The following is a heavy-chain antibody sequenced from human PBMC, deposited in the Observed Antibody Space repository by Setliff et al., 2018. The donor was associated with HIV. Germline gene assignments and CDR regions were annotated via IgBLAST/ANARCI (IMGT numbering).Heavy chain of an antibody. J-gene: IGHJ4*02. Sequence: GGSLRLSCAASGYNFGVYWMHWVRQVPGKGLVWVSHINSDGSGTKYADSVKGRFTMSRDNTQNSLYLQMNSLRAEDTAMYYCASSYGDLPGDYWGQGTLVTVSS. CDR2: INSDGSGT. D-gene: IGHD4-17*01. CDR1: GYNFGVYW. V-gene: IGHV3-74*01. CDR3: ASSYGDLPGDY.